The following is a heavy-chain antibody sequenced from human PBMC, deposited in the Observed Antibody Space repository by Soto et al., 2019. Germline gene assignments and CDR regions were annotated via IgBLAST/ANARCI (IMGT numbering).Heavy chain of an antibody. CDR1: GGSFSGYY. CDR3: ARGSDIVVVPAAMGQDNWFDP. V-gene: IGHV4-34*01. Sequence: SETLSLTCAVYGGSFSGYYWSWIRQPPVKGLEWIGEINHSGSTNYNPSLKSRVTISVDTSKNQFSLKLSSVTAADTAVYYCARGSDIVVVPAAMGQDNWFDPWGQGTLVTVSS. J-gene: IGHJ5*02. CDR2: INHSGST. D-gene: IGHD2-2*01.